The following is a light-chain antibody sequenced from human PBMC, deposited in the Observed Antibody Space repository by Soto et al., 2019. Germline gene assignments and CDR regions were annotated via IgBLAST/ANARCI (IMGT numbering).Light chain of an antibody. Sequence: EIVSTQSPGTLSLSPGERATLSCRASHSVSSIYLAWYQQKPGQAPRLLIYGASSRATGIPDRFSGSGSGTDFTLTISRLEPEDFAVYYCQQYGSSPPYTFGQGTKVEIK. CDR1: HSVSSIY. CDR2: GAS. J-gene: IGKJ2*01. V-gene: IGKV3-20*01. CDR3: QQYGSSPPYT.